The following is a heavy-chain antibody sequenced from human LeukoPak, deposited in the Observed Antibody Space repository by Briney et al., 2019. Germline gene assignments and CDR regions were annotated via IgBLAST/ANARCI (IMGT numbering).Heavy chain of an antibody. D-gene: IGHD5-24*01. J-gene: IGHJ4*02. CDR1: LYTLRNYG. CDR3: ARDDRQMATILDY. CDR2: ISAYNGNT. V-gene: IGHV1-18*01. Sequence: ASVKVSCKASLYTLRNYGVSWVRQAPRHGLECMGWISAYNGNTEYAQKLQGRVTMTTDTSTTTAYMGLRSLRSDDTAVYYCARDDRQMATILDYCGQGTLVTVSS.